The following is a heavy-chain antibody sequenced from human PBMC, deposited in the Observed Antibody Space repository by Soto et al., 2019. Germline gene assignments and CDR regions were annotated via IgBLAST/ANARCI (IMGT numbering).Heavy chain of an antibody. CDR2: INADNGDT. CDR1: GYIFTIYG. J-gene: IGHJ4*02. V-gene: IGHV1-3*01. D-gene: IGHD3-10*01. CDR3: ARVGGTYYSPQPIDFVF. Sequence: GASVKVSCKASGYIFTIYGIHWVRQAPGQRLEWMGWINADNGDTKYSQKFQDRVIITRDTSASTAYMELSSLRSEDTTVYYCARVGGTYYSPQPIDFVFWGQGTLVTVSS.